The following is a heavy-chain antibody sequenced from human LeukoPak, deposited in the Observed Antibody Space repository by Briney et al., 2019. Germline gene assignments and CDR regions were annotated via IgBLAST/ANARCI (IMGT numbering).Heavy chain of an antibody. D-gene: IGHD5-24*01. Sequence: ASVKVSCKASGYTFTSYAITWVRQAPGQGLEWMGWISAYNGNTNYAQNVQGRVTMTTDTSTSTAYMELRSLRSDDTAMYYCARMEMATAIFDYWGQGTLVTVSS. CDR2: ISAYNGNT. CDR1: GYTFTSYA. J-gene: IGHJ4*02. CDR3: ARMEMATAIFDY. V-gene: IGHV1-18*01.